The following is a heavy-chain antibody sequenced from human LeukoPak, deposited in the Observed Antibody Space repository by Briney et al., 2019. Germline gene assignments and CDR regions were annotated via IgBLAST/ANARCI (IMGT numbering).Heavy chain of an antibody. V-gene: IGHV3-21*01. D-gene: IGHD3-22*01. CDR1: GFTFSSYS. Sequence: GGSLRLSCAASGFTFSSYSMNWVRQAPGKGLEWVSSFSSSSSYIYYADSVKGRFTISRDNSENTLYLQMNSLRAEDTAVYYCARDLYYYDSSGYYGVLAWGQGTLVTVSS. CDR2: FSSSSSYI. CDR3: ARDLYYYDSSGYYGVLA. J-gene: IGHJ5*02.